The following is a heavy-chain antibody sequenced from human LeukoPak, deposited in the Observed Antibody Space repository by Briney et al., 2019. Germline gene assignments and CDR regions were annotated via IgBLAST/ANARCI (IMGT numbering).Heavy chain of an antibody. J-gene: IGHJ4*02. CDR1: GYTFTSYA. CDR2: INAGNGNT. Sequence: ASVKLFCKASGYTFTSYAMHWVRQAPGQRLEWMGWINAGNGNTKYSQKFQGRVTITRDTSASTAYMELSSLRSEDTAVYYCAGDYDILTGYYNFDYWGQGTLVTVSS. CDR3: AGDYDILTGYYNFDY. D-gene: IGHD3-9*01. V-gene: IGHV1-3*01.